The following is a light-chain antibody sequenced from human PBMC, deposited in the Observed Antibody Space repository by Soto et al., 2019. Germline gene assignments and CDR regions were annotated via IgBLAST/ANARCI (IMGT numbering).Light chain of an antibody. CDR3: SSYTSSSTRV. CDR1: SSDVGGYNY. CDR2: DVS. Sequence: QSALTQPASVSGSPGQSITISCTGTSSDVGGYNYVSWYQQHPGKAPKLMIYDVSNRPSGVSNRFSGSKSGNTASLTISGLQAEGEADYYCSSYTSSSTRVFGGGTKLTLL. V-gene: IGLV2-14*01. J-gene: IGLJ2*01.